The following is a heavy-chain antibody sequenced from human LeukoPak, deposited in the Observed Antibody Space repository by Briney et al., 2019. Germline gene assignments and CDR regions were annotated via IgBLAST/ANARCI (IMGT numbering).Heavy chain of an antibody. CDR1: GFTFSSYA. V-gene: IGHV3-30*04. D-gene: IGHD3-10*01. Sequence: GRSLRLSCAASGFTFSSYAMHWVRQAPGKGLEWVAVISYDGSNKYYADSVKGRFTISRDNSKNTLYLQMNSLRADDTAVYYCARDAGSGSYFDYWGQGTLVTVSP. J-gene: IGHJ4*02. CDR3: ARDAGSGSYFDY. CDR2: ISYDGSNK.